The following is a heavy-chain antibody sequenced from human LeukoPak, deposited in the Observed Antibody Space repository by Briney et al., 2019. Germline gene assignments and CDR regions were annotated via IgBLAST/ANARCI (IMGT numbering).Heavy chain of an antibody. V-gene: IGHV4-39*07. CDR2: IFYSGST. Sequence: SETLSLTCTVSSGSISTSNYYWGWVRQPPGKALEWIGNIFYSGSTYYSPSLKSRVTISLDTSRNQFSLKLNSVTAADTAVYYCARRRKSNDNWGQGTLVTVSS. CDR3: ARRRKSNDN. J-gene: IGHJ4*02. CDR1: SGSISTSNYY. D-gene: IGHD1-14*01.